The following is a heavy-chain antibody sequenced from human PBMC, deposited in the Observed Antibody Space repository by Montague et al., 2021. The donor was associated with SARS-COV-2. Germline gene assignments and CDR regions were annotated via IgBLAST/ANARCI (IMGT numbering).Heavy chain of an antibody. CDR2: VLYNKGT. CDR1: GASVTDYY. D-gene: IGHD3-16*01. V-gene: IGHV4-59*08. CDR3: VCHPHYDGLRGPPDF. Sequence: SETLSLTCTVSGASVTDYYWSWIRQPPGEGLERVGDVLYNKGTNFNPSPKSRFPISVDTSKNQFSLRLTSVTDADTAFYYCVCHPHYDGLRGPPDFWGQGTLVTVSS. J-gene: IGHJ4*02.